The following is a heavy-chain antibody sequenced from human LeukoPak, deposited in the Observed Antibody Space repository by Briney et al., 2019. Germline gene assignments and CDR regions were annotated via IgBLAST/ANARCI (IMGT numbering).Heavy chain of an antibody. Sequence: SETLSLTRTVSGGSISSGDYYWSWIRQPPGKGLEWIGYIYYSGGTYYNPSLKSRVTISVDTSKNQISLKLSSVTAADTAVYYCARASGSYGSGSYYYYGMDAWGKGTTVTVSS. D-gene: IGHD3-10*01. CDR3: ARASGSYGSGSYYYYGMDA. CDR1: GGSISSGDYY. CDR2: IYYSGGT. V-gene: IGHV4-30-4*01. J-gene: IGHJ6*04.